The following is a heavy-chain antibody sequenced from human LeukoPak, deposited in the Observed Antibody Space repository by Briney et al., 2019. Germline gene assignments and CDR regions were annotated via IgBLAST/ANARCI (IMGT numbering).Heavy chain of an antibody. D-gene: IGHD3-10*01. CDR2: ISYSGST. CDR3: ARSRPYGSADAFDI. CDR1: GGSLSGYS. J-gene: IGHJ3*02. Sequence: PSETLSLTCAVYGGSLSGYSWSWIRQPPGKGLEWIGEISYSGSTNYNPSLKSRVTISVDTSKNQFPLKLSSVTAADTAVYYCARSRPYGSADAFDIWGQGTMVTVSS. V-gene: IGHV4-34*01.